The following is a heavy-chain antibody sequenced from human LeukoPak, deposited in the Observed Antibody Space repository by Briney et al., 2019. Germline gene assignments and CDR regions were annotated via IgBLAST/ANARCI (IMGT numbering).Heavy chain of an antibody. CDR1: GFTFSSSA. V-gene: IGHV3-23*01. CDR2: ISGSGGST. Sequence: GGSLRLSCAASGFTFSSSAMIWVRQAPGKGLEWVSAISGSGGSTYYADSVKGRFTISRDNSKNTLYLQMNSLRAEDTAVYYCANGDYSNYFDYWGQGTLVTVSS. CDR3: ANGDYSNYFDY. J-gene: IGHJ4*02. D-gene: IGHD4-11*01.